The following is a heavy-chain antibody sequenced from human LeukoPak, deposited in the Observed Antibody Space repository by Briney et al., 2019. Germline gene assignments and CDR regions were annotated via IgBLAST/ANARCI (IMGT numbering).Heavy chain of an antibody. D-gene: IGHD2-15*01. Sequence: ASVKVSCKASGYTFTSYDINWVRQATGQGLEWMGWMNPNSGNTGYAQKFQGRVTMTRNTSISTAYMELSRLRSEDTAVYYCARVGCSGGSCYYYFDYWGQGTLVTVSS. CDR3: ARVGCSGGSCYYYFDY. J-gene: IGHJ4*02. V-gene: IGHV1-8*01. CDR2: MNPNSGNT. CDR1: GYTFTSYD.